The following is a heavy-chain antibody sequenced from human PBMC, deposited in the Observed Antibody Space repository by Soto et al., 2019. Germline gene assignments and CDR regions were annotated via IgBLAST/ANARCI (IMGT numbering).Heavy chain of an antibody. D-gene: IGHD3-3*01. Sequence: PSETLSLTCTVSGGSISSGGYYWSWIRQHPGKGLEWIGYIYYSGSTYYNPSLKSRVTISVDTSKNQFSLKLSSVTAADTAVYYCARERVTKKRFLEWLFDYWGQGTLVTVSS. CDR2: IYYSGST. CDR1: GGSISSGGYY. V-gene: IGHV4-31*03. J-gene: IGHJ4*02. CDR3: ARERVTKKRFLEWLFDY.